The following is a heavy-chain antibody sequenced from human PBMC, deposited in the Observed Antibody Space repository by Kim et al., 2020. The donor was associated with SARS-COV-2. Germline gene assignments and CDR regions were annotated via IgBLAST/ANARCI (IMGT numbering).Heavy chain of an antibody. CDR1: GFIFSTFS. Sequence: GGSLRLSCAASGFIFSTFSMNWVRQAPGKGLEWISHIRRGGGGTFYADSVKGRFTISRDDAKNSLYLQMGRLRDEDTAVYYCVRDSDVSHSYQLGAMWG. J-gene: IGHJ1*01. V-gene: IGHV3-48*02. D-gene: IGHD7-27*01. CDR2: IRRGGGGT. CDR3: VRDSDVSHSYQLGAM.